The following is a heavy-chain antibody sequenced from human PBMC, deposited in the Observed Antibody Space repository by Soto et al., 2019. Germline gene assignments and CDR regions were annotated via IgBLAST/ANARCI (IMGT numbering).Heavy chain of an antibody. CDR3: ARDQQKGVDANWFDP. D-gene: IGHD3-10*01. Sequence: EVQLVESGGGLVQPGGSLRLSCAASGFTFSSYEMNWVRQAPGKGLEWVSYISSSGSTIYYADSVKGRFTISGDNAKNSLYLQMNSLRAEDTAVYYCARDQQKGVDANWFDPWGQGTLVTVSS. CDR1: GFTFSSYE. J-gene: IGHJ5*02. V-gene: IGHV3-48*03. CDR2: ISSSGSTI.